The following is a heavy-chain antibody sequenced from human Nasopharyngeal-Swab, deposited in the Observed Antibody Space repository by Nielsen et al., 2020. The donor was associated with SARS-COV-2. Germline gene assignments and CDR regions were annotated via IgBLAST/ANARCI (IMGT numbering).Heavy chain of an antibody. J-gene: IGHJ6*02. D-gene: IGHD6-13*01. Sequence: GESLKISCAASGFTFDDYGMSWVRQAPGKGLEWVSSISSSSSYIYYADSVKGRFTISRDNAKNSLYLQMNSLRAEDTAVYYCARTIAAAGPYGMDVWGQGTTVTVSS. CDR3: ARTIAAAGPYGMDV. CDR1: GFTFDDYG. V-gene: IGHV3-21*01. CDR2: ISSSSSYI.